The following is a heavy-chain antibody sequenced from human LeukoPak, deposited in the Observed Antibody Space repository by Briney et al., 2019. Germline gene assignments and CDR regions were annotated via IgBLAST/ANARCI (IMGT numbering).Heavy chain of an antibody. CDR2: IKEDGSEK. CDR1: GFMFSSYW. V-gene: IGHV3-7*01. CDR3: ARDKGVVGTLAP. Sequence: PGGSLRLSCVASGFMFSSYWMSWVRQAPEKGLEWVANIKEDGSEKYYVDSVKGRFTISRDNAKNSLYLQMNSLRAEDTAIYYCARDKGVVGTLAPWGQGTLVTVSS. D-gene: IGHD1-26*01. J-gene: IGHJ5*02.